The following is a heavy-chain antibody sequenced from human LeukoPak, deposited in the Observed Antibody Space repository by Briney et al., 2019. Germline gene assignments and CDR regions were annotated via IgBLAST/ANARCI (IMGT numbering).Heavy chain of an antibody. CDR2: MNPNSGNT. D-gene: IGHD3-3*01. V-gene: IGHV1-8*01. CDR3: ARVCYDFWSGNWFDP. CDR1: GYTLTSYD. Sequence: ASVKVSCKASGYTLTSYDINWVRQATGRGLEWMGWMNPNSGNTGYAQKFQGRVTMTRNTSISTAYMELSSLRSEDTAVYYCARVCYDFWSGNWFDPWGQGTLVTVSS. J-gene: IGHJ5*02.